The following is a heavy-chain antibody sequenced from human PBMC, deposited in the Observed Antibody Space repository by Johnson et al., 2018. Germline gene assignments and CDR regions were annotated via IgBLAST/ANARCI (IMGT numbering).Heavy chain of an antibody. CDR1: GFTFSSNY. Sequence: VQLVQSGGGVVQPGRSLRLSCAASGFTFSSNYMSWVRQAPGKGLEWVSVLYSGGSTYYADSVKGRFTISRDNSKNTLYLKMNSLSAEDTAVYYCARDVTGAFDIWGQGTMVTVSS. J-gene: IGHJ3*02. D-gene: IGHD1-1*01. V-gene: IGHV3-53*01. CDR3: ARDVTGAFDI. CDR2: LYSGGST.